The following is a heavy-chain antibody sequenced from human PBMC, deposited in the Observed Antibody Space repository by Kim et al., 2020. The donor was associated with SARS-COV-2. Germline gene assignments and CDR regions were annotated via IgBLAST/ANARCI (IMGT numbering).Heavy chain of an antibody. D-gene: IGHD5-18*01. Sequence: YADSVKGHFVISSDNSKNTLYLQMDSLRADDTAVYYCARRRGDSYGDFDYWGQGTLVTVSS. CDR3: ARRRGDSYGDFDY. V-gene: IGHV3-30*07. J-gene: IGHJ4*02.